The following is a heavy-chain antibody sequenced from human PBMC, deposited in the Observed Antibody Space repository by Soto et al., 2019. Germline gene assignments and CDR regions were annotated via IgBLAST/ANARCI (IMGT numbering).Heavy chain of an antibody. Sequence: QVQLQESGPGLVKPSQTLSLTCTVSGGSISSGDYYWSWIRQPPGKVLEWIGYIYYSGSTYYNPSLKSRVTISVDTSKNQFSLKLSSVTAADTAVYYCAREITMVRGVPLENYFDYWGQRTLVTVSS. D-gene: IGHD3-10*01. J-gene: IGHJ4*02. CDR1: GGSISSGDYY. CDR2: IYYSGST. CDR3: AREITMVRGVPLENYFDY. V-gene: IGHV4-30-4*01.